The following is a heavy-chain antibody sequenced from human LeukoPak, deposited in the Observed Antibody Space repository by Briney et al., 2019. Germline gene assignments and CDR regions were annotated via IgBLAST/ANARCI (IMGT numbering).Heavy chain of an antibody. V-gene: IGHV3-23*01. CDR1: GFIFDTHT. D-gene: IGHD3-10*01. CDR3: AKGPYYYGSGGDVDAFDI. Sequence: PGGSLRLSCTASGFIFDTHTLTWVRQAPGKGLEWVASISGSGDSTNYGDSVKGRFTISRDNSKNTLYLQMNSLRAEDTAVYYCAKGPYYYGSGGDVDAFDIWGQGTMVTVSS. J-gene: IGHJ3*02. CDR2: ISGSGDST.